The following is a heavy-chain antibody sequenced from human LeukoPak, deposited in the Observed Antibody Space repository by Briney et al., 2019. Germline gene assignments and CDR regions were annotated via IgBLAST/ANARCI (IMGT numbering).Heavy chain of an antibody. Sequence: PSETLSLTCTVSGGSISSYYWSWIRQPAGQGLERVGLIYTSWSSNYNASLKIRSRMSVDTSKNQFSLTLSSVTAADTAVFYCARENSGSDREFDYWGQGTLVTVSS. CDR3: ARENSGSDREFDY. J-gene: IGHJ4*02. CDR1: GGSISSYY. D-gene: IGHD1-26*01. V-gene: IGHV4-4*07. CDR2: IYTSWSS.